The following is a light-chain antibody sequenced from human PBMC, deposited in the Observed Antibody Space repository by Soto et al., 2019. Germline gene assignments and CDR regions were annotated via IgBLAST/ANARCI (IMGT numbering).Light chain of an antibody. Sequence: IQMIQSPSSLSASVGERVTITCRACENIKSFLNLYRQKPGKAPKLVIYATSSVQCGVTARFSGGRAGTEYSLPISHLQPEDFETYYCQKTYIDLVTFGEGTKLEI. V-gene: IGKV1-39*01. CDR3: QKTYIDLVT. CDR2: ATS. J-gene: IGKJ4*01. CDR1: ENIKSF.